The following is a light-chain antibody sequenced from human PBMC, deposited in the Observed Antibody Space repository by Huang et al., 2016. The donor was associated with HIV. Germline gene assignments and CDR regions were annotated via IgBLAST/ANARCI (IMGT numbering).Light chain of an antibody. CDR3: QQYGDWPRT. V-gene: IGKV3-15*01. CDR1: QNINNN. CDR2: GAS. Sequence: VMTQSPASLPVSPGDRATLFCRARQNINNNLAWYQKRPGQAPRLLISGASTRAPGVPPRFSGSVSGTNFTLTIRSLQSEDFAVYYCQQYGDWPRTFGQGTKVEV. J-gene: IGKJ1*01.